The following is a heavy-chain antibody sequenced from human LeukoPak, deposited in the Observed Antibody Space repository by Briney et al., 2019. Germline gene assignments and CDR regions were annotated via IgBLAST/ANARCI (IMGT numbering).Heavy chain of an antibody. CDR3: ARGGRANCNYWLRDLYYYYYYMDV. CDR2: ISAYNGNT. CDR1: GGTFSSYA. Sequence: ASVKVSCKASGGTFSSYAISWVRQAPGQGLEWMGWISAYNGNTNYAQKLQGRVTMTTDTSTSTAYMELRSLRSDDTAVYYCARGGRANCNYWLRDLYYYYYYMDVWGKGTTVTVSS. D-gene: IGHD1-7*01. J-gene: IGHJ6*03. V-gene: IGHV1-18*01.